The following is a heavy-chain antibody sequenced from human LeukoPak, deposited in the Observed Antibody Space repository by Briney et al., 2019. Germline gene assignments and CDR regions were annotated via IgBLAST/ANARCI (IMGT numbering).Heavy chain of an antibody. J-gene: IGHJ5*02. CDR1: GYRFTSYW. CDR3: ARGEGPRRNWFDP. Sequence: SGESLKISCKGSGYRFTSYWIGWVRQMPGKGLEWMGIIYPGDCDTRYSPSFQGQVTISADKSISTAYLQWSSLKASDTAMYYCARGEGPRRNWFDPWGQGTLVTVSS. CDR2: IYPGDCDT. V-gene: IGHV5-51*01.